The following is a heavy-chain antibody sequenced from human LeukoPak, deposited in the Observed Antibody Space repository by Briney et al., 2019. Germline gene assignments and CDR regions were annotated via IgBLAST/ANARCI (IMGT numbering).Heavy chain of an antibody. CDR3: AREEGAIGYFDY. CDR1: GGSISSYY. CDR2: IYYSGST. V-gene: IGHV4-59*12. J-gene: IGHJ4*02. Sequence: PSETLSLTCTVSGGSISSYYWSWIRQPPGKGLEWIGYIYYSGSTNYNPSLKSRVTISVDTSKNQFSLKLSSVTAADTAVYYCAREEGAIGYFDYWGQGTLVTVSS. D-gene: IGHD1-26*01.